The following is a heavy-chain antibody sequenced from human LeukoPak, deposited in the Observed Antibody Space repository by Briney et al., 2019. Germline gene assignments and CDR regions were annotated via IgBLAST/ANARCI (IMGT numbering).Heavy chain of an antibody. J-gene: IGHJ4*02. CDR1: GGSISSYY. Sequence: PSETLSLTCTVSGGSISSYYWSWIRQPPGKGLEWIGYIYYSGSTYYNPSLKSRVTISVDTSKNQFSLKLSSVTAADTAVYYCARDVTMIVVVIPSYFDYWGQGTLVTVSS. V-gene: IGHV4-59*12. D-gene: IGHD3-22*01. CDR2: IYYSGST. CDR3: ARDVTMIVVVIPSYFDY.